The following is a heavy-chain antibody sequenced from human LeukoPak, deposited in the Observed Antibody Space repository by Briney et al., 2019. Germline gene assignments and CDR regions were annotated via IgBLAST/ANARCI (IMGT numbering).Heavy chain of an antibody. V-gene: IGHV3-30*18. J-gene: IGHJ4*02. CDR3: AKGGSGLTYYFDQ. Sequence: GGSLRLSCAASGFTFSGYGMHWVRQTPGKGLEWVAVISYDGSNQYYADSVKGRFTISRDNSKNTMYLQMNSLRAEDTAMYYCAKGGSGLTYYFDQWGQGTLVTVSS. CDR1: GFTFSGYG. CDR2: ISYDGSNQ. D-gene: IGHD5-12*01.